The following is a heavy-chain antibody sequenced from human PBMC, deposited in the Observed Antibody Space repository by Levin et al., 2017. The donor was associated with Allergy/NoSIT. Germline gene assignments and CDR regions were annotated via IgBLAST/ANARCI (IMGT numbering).Heavy chain of an antibody. Sequence: GGSLRLSCAASGFTFSDHYMDWVRQAPGKGLEWVGRTRNKANSYTTEYAASVKGRFTISRDDSKNSLYLQMNSLKTEDTAVYYCARGSPAMTTVTTLPYYYYGMDGWGQGTTVTVSS. CDR3: ARGSPAMTTVTTLPYYYYGMDG. D-gene: IGHD4-17*01. V-gene: IGHV3-72*01. CDR2: TRNKANSYTT. CDR1: GFTFSDHY. J-gene: IGHJ6*02.